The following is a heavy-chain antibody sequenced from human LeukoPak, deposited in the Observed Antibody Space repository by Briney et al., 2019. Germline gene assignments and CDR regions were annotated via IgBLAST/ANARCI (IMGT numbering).Heavy chain of an antibody. CDR1: GFTVSSNY. V-gene: IGHV3-66*01. J-gene: IGHJ3*02. D-gene: IGHD3-10*01. Sequence: GGSLRLSCAASGFTVSSNYMSWVRQAPGKGLEWVSDIYSGGTTYYADSVKGRFTISRDNSKNTLYLQMNSLRAEDTAVYYCAREPRRGYAFDIWGQGTMVTVSS. CDR2: IYSGGTT. CDR3: AREPRRGYAFDI.